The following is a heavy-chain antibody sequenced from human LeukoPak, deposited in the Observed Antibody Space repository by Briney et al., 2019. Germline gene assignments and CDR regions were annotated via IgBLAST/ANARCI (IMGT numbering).Heavy chain of an antibody. CDR2: IIPFLDTA. J-gene: IGHJ3*02. CDR3: ARDRYDSSGYYGSVAFDI. D-gene: IGHD3-22*01. CDR1: GGSFDTYT. V-gene: IGHV1-69*05. Sequence: ASVKVSCKASGGSFDTYTFNWVRQAPGQGLEWMGGIIPFLDTANYAQKFQGRVTMTRDMSTSTVYMELSSLRSEDTAVYYCARDRYDSSGYYGSVAFDIWGQGTMVTVSS.